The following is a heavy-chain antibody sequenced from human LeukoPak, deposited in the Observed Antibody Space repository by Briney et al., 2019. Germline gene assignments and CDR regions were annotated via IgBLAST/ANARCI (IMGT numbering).Heavy chain of an antibody. CDR1: GGTFSSYT. CDR3: ATVVVTPFDY. J-gene: IGHJ4*02. Sequence: SCKASGGTFSSYTISWVRQAPGKGLEWVSSISSSSSYIYYADSVKGRFTISRDNAKNSLYLQMNSLRAEDTAVYYCATVVVTPFDYWGQGTLVTVSS. CDR2: ISSSSSYI. D-gene: IGHD2-21*02. V-gene: IGHV3-21*01.